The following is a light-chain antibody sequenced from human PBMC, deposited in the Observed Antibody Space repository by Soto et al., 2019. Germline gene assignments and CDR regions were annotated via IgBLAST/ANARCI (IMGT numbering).Light chain of an antibody. Sequence: EIVLTQSPGTLSLSPGERATLSCRASQSVPSNYLAWYQQKLGQAPRLLIHDAASRATGIPDRFSGSGSGTDFTLTISRLEPEDFAVYYCQQHHGSPFTFGPGTKVDIK. CDR2: DAA. J-gene: IGKJ3*01. V-gene: IGKV3-20*01. CDR1: QSVPSNY. CDR3: QQHHGSPFT.